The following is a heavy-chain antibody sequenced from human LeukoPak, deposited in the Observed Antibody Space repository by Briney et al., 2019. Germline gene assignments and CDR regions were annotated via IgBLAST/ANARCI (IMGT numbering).Heavy chain of an antibody. CDR2: IRYDGSNK. CDR1: GFTFSSYG. J-gene: IGHJ6*03. CDR3: AKDFYCSGGSCYYSPLRYYYYMDV. Sequence: GALRLSCAASGFTFSSYGMHWVRQAPGKGLEWVAFIRYDGSNKYYADSVKGRFTISRDNSKNTLYLQMNSLRAEDTAVYYCAKDFYCSGGSCYYSPLRYYYYMDVWGKGTTVTVSS. V-gene: IGHV3-30*02. D-gene: IGHD2-15*01.